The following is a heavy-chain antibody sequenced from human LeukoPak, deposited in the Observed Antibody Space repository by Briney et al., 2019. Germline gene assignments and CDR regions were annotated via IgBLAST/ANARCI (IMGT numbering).Heavy chain of an antibody. CDR2: IYYSGST. D-gene: IGHD2-15*01. J-gene: IGHJ5*02. Sequence: PSETLSLTCTVSGGSISSSSYYWGWIRQPPGKGLEWIGSIYYSGSTYYNPSLKSRVTISVDTSKNQFSLKLSSVTAADTAVYYCADGYCSGGSCNWFDPWGQGTLVTVSS. CDR1: GGSISSSSYY. CDR3: ADGYCSGGSCNWFDP. V-gene: IGHV4-39*07.